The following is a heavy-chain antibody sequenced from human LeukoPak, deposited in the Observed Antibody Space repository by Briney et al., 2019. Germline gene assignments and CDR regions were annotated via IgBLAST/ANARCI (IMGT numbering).Heavy chain of an antibody. CDR2: IKSKTDGGTT. Sequence: GGSLRLSCAASGFTFSNAWMSWVRQAPGKGLEWVGRIKSKTDGGTTDYAAPVKGRFTVSRDNSKNTLYLQMNSLRAEDTAVYYCARVAYYFDYWGQGTLVTVSS. V-gene: IGHV3-15*01. CDR3: ARVAYYFDY. J-gene: IGHJ4*02. CDR1: GFTFSNAW.